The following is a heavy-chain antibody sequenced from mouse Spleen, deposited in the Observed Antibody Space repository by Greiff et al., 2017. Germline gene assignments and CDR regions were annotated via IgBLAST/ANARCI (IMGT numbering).Heavy chain of an antibody. J-gene: IGHJ1*01. CDR1: GYAFSSSW. V-gene: IGHV1-82*01. CDR3: ARTLLYYGNWYFDV. Sequence: VKLVESGPELVKPGASVKISCKASGYAFSSSWMNWVKQRPGKGLEWIGRIYPGDGDTNYNGKFKGKATLTADKSSSTAYMQLSSLTSEDSAVYFCARTLLYYGNWYFDVWGAGTTVTVSS. CDR2: IYPGDGDT. D-gene: IGHD2-1*01.